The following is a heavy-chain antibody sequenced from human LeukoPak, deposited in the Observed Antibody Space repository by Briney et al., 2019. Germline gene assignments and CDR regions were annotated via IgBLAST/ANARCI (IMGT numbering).Heavy chain of an antibody. Sequence: SGGSLRLSCAASGFTFSSYAMHWVRQAPGKGLEWVAVISYDGSNKYYADSVKGRFTISRDNSKNTLYLQMNSLRAEDTAVYYCARDRSEYSSSWYSNGLDPWGQGTLVTVSS. V-gene: IGHV3-30-3*01. D-gene: IGHD6-13*01. CDR3: ARDRSEYSSSWYSNGLDP. J-gene: IGHJ5*02. CDR2: ISYDGSNK. CDR1: GFTFSSYA.